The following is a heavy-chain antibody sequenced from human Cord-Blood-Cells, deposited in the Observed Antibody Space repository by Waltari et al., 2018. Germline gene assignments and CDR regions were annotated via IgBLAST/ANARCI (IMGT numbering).Heavy chain of an antibody. J-gene: IGHJ4*02. CDR1: GFTVSSNY. D-gene: IGHD1-26*01. Sequence: EVQLVESGGGLIQPGGSLRLSCAASGFTVSSNYMSWVRQAPGKGRKWVSVIYSGCSTYYADSVKGRFTISRDNSKNTLYLQMNSLRAEDTAVYYCARYRYSGSYYGGWGQGTLVTVSS. CDR2: IYSGCST. CDR3: ARYRYSGSYYGG. V-gene: IGHV3-53*01.